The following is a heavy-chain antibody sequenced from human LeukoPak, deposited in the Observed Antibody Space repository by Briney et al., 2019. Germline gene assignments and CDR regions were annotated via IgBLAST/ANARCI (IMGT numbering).Heavy chain of an antibody. CDR2: MNPNSGNT. D-gene: IGHD3-3*01. CDR3: ARDTPPADFWSGYYTSYYYYMDV. V-gene: IGHV1-3*01. CDR1: GYTFTSYA. J-gene: IGHJ6*03. Sequence: ASVKVSCKASGYTFTSYAMHWVRQAPGQRLEWMGWMNPNSGNTGYAQKFQGRVTMTTDTSTSTAYMELRSLRSDDTAVYYCARDTPPADFWSGYYTSYYYYMDVWGKGTTVTVSS.